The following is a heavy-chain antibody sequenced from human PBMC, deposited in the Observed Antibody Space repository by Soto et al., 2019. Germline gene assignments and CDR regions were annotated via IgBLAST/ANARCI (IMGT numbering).Heavy chain of an antibody. CDR2: ISSSSSYI. CDR3: ARVARLEWLLSTYYFDY. J-gene: IGHJ4*02. D-gene: IGHD3-3*01. V-gene: IGHV3-21*01. Sequence: LRLSCAASGFTFSSYSMNWVRQAPGKGLEWVSSISSSSSYIYYADSVKGRFTISRDNAKNSLYLQMNSLRAEDTAVYYCARVARLEWLLSTYYFDYWGQGTLVTVSS. CDR1: GFTFSSYS.